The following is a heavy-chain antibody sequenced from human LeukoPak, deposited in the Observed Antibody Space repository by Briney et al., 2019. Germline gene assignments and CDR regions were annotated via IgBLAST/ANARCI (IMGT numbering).Heavy chain of an antibody. J-gene: IGHJ5*02. V-gene: IGHV3-30*18. CDR3: AKEGTPQVSTWYDL. CDR2: ITYDGYYK. CDR1: GLTFTYAW. Sequence: GGSLRLSCEVSGLTFTYAWMSWVRQAPGKGLEWVALITYDGYYKYYSDSVKGRFTISSDTSKNTLYLQMNILRTEDTAVYYCAKEGTPQVSTWYDLWGQGTQVIVSS. D-gene: IGHD3-10*01.